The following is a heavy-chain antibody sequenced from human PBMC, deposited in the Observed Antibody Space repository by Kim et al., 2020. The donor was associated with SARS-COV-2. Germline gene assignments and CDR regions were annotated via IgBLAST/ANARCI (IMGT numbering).Heavy chain of an antibody. CDR1: GYTFTSYA. V-gene: IGHV7-4-1*02. Sequence: ASVKVSCKASGYTFTSYAINWVRQAPGQGLEWMGWINTNTGKPTYVQGFTGRYVFSSDTSASTAYLQISSLKAEDTAVYYCARGPKDRVIMVRGINPFYYWGQGTLVTVSS. CDR2: INTNTGKP. D-gene: IGHD3-10*01. J-gene: IGHJ4*02. CDR3: ARGPKDRVIMVRGINPFYY.